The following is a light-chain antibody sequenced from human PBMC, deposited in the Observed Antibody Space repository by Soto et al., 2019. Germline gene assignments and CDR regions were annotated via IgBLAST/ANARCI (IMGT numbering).Light chain of an antibody. J-gene: IGLJ2*01. V-gene: IGLV2-8*01. CDR3: SSYAGSNNLV. CDR2: EVS. CDR1: ISDVGGYNY. Sequence: QSVLTQPPSASGSPGQSVTISCTGTISDVGGYNYVSWYQHHPGKAPKLMIYEVSKRSSGVPDRFSGSKSGNTASLTVSGLQAEYEAGYYCSSYAGSNNLVFGGGAKLTVL.